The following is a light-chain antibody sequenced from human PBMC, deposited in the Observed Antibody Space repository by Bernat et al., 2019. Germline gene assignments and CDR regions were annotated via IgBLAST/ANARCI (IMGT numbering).Light chain of an antibody. J-gene: IGLJ2*01. CDR2: RDN. CDR3: QAWDSSAGL. Sequence: SSELTQPPSVSVSPGQIARITCSGERLGSKFTCWYQQKPGQSPVVVIYRDNKRPSGISERFSGSHSGNTATLTITGTQPMDEADYYCQAWDSSAGLFGGGTKLTVL. CDR1: RLGSKF. V-gene: IGLV3-1*01.